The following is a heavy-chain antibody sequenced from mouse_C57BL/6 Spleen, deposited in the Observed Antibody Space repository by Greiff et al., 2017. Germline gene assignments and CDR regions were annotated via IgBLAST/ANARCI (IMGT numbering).Heavy chain of an antibody. D-gene: IGHD1-1*01. CDR3: TNYYYGSTPWYFDV. Sequence: VQLQQSGAELVRPGASVTLSCKASGYTFTDYEMHWVKQTPVHGLEWIGALDPETGGTAYNQKFKGKAILTADKSSSTAYMELRSLTSEDSAVYYCTNYYYGSTPWYFDVWGTGTTVTVSS. J-gene: IGHJ1*03. CDR1: GYTFTDYE. CDR2: LDPETGGT. V-gene: IGHV1-15*01.